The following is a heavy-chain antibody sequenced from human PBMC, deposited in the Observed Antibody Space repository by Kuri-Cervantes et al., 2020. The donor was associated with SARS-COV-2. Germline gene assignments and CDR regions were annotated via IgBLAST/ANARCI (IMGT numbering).Heavy chain of an antibody. CDR1: GGSFSGYY. J-gene: IGHJ4*02. D-gene: IGHD3-9*01. CDR3: ARAVERVTGLLDHFDS. V-gene: IGHV4-34*01. CDR2: INHSGST. Sequence: GSLRLSCAVYGGSFSGYYWSWIRQPPGEGLEWIGEINHSGSTNYNPSLKSRVTISIDTSKNQFSLNLRSVTPADTAVYYCARAVERVTGLLDHFDSWGQGTLVTVAS.